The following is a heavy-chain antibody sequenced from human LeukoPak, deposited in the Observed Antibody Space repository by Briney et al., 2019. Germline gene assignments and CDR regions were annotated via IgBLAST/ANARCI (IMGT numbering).Heavy chain of an antibody. D-gene: IGHD2-21*02. V-gene: IGHV3-74*01. CDR1: GYNFSIYW. CDR2: IDSDGRRT. Sequence: GGSLRLSCAVSGYNFSIYWTHWVRQAPDKGRVWVSRIDSDGRRTSYADSVKGRFIISRDNAKNTLYLQMNSLRAEDTAVYYCARSPNCGGDCSWGQGTLVTVS. J-gene: IGHJ5*02. CDR3: ARSPNCGGDCS.